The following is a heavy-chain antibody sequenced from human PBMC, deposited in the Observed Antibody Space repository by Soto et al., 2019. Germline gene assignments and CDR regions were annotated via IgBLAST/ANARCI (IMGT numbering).Heavy chain of an antibody. CDR2: IYYSGST. CDR3: ARDTYFWSGVMAYCYYGMDV. CDR1: GGSIRSGDYY. D-gene: IGHD3-3*01. Sequence: SETLSLTCTVSGGSIRSGDYYWRWIRQPPGKGLEWIGYIYYSGSTYYNPSLKSRVTISVDTSKNQFSLKLSSVTAADTAVYYCARDTYFWSGVMAYCYYGMDVWGQGTTVT. J-gene: IGHJ6*02. V-gene: IGHV4-30-4*01.